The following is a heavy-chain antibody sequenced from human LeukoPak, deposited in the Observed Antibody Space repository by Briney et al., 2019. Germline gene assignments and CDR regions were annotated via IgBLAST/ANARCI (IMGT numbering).Heavy chain of an antibody. D-gene: IGHD3-22*01. CDR1: GGSLSAYF. CDR3: ARRYDSSGYYYYYMDV. V-gene: IGHV4-59*08. CDR2: IYYRVST. J-gene: IGHJ6*03. Sequence: PSETLSLTCTVSGGSLSAYFWTWIRQPPGKGLEWIGYIYYRVSTNYSPSPKSRVTISVDTSKNQFSLKLSSVTAADTPVYYCARRYDSSGYYYYYMDVWGKGTTVTVSS.